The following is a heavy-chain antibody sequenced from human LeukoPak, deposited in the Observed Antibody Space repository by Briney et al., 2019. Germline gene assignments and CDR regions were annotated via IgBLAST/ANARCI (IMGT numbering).Heavy chain of an antibody. J-gene: IGHJ5*02. CDR2: ISADGSVT. CDR1: GFTFSRYW. Sequence: PGGSLRLSCADSGFTFSRYWMHGVRQTPGKGLVWVSCISADGSVTRYADSVKGRFTISRDNTKSTLYLRMHSLRAEDTAVYYCATAGGDSSRMGFDPWGQGTLVTVSS. V-gene: IGHV3-74*01. CDR3: ATAGGDSSRMGFDP. D-gene: IGHD3-22*01.